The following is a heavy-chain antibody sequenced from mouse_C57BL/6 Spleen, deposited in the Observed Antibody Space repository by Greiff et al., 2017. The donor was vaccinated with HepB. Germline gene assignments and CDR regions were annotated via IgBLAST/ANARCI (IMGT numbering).Heavy chain of an antibody. J-gene: IGHJ1*03. D-gene: IGHD2-5*01. CDR3: ARKAYYSNYEYFDV. CDR2: INYDGSST. V-gene: IGHV5-16*01. Sequence: EVQVVESEGGLVQPGSSMKLSCTASGFTFSDYYMAWVRQVPEKGLEWVANINYDGSSTYYLDSLKSRFIISRDNAKNILYLQMSSLKSEDTATYYCARKAYYSNYEYFDVWGTGTTVTVSS. CDR1: GFTFSDYY.